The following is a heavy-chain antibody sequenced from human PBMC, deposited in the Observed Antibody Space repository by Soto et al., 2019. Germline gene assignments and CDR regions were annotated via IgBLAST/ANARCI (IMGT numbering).Heavy chain of an antibody. Sequence: QVQMVESGGGVVQPGRSLRLSCAACAFTFRSYDMHWVRQAPGKGLEWLTFISYDGSNEYYADSVKGRFPISRDNSKNTLYLQMNSLRPEDTAVYYCARYCNGGACYSGSLDYWGQGTLVTVSS. CDR2: ISYDGSNE. D-gene: IGHD2-15*01. V-gene: IGHV3-30-3*01. J-gene: IGHJ4*02. CDR3: ARYCNGGACYSGSLDY. CDR1: AFTFRSYD.